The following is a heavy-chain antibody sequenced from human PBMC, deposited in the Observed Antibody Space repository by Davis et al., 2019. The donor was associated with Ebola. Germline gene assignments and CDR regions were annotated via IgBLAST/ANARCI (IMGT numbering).Heavy chain of an antibody. D-gene: IGHD1-7*01. Sequence: GGSLRLSCAASGFTFSTYSMNWVRQAPGKGLEWVSYISDSSTTIYYADSVKGRSTISRDNAKNSLYLQMNSLRAEDTAVYYCASLNWNYEDFDYWGQGTLVTVSS. CDR2: ISDSSTTI. CDR3: ASLNWNYEDFDY. J-gene: IGHJ4*02. V-gene: IGHV3-48*01. CDR1: GFTFSTYS.